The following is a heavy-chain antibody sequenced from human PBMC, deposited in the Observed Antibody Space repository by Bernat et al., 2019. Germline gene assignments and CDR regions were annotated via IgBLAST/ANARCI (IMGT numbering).Heavy chain of an antibody. V-gene: IGHV3-30*18. CDR3: AKDFRLWFGVYNYYYGMDV. Sequence: QVQLVESGGGVVQPGRSLRLSCAASGFTFSSYGMHWVRQAPGKGLEWVAVISYDGSNKYYADSVKGRFTISRDNSKNTLYLQMNSLRAEDTAVYYCAKDFRLWFGVYNYYYGMDVWGQGTTVTVSS. CDR2: ISYDGSNK. D-gene: IGHD3-10*01. J-gene: IGHJ6*02. CDR1: GFTFSSYG.